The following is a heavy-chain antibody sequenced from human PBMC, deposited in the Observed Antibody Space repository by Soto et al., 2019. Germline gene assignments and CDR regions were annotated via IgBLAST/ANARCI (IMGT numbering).Heavy chain of an antibody. J-gene: IGHJ4*02. Sequence: SETLSLTCTVSGGSISSSSYYWGWIRQPPGKGLEWIGSIYYSGSTYYNPSLKSRVTISVDTSKNQFSLKLSSVTAADTAVYYCARTHYDFWSGSPRAIDYWGQGTLGTVSS. CDR3: ARTHYDFWSGSPRAIDY. CDR2: IYYSGST. V-gene: IGHV4-39*01. CDR1: GGSISSSSYY. D-gene: IGHD3-3*01.